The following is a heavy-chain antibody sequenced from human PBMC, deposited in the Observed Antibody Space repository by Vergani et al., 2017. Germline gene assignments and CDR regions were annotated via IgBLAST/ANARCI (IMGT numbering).Heavy chain of an antibody. D-gene: IGHD1-26*01. CDR2: ISSSSSYT. J-gene: IGHJ4*02. CDR3: ARDRNSGSFDH. Sequence: QVQLVESGGGLVKPGGSLRLSCAASGFTFSDYYMSWIRQAPGKGLEWVSYISSSSSYTNYADSVKGRFTISRDNAKNSLYLQMNSLRAEDTAVYYCARDRNSGSFDHWGQGTLVTVSS. V-gene: IGHV3-11*06. CDR1: GFTFSDYY.